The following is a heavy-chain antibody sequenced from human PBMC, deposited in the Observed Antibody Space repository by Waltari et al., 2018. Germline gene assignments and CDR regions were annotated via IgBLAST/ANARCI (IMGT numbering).Heavy chain of an antibody. CDR1: GGPVSRGSYH. CDR3: AREGVGATSLAY. D-gene: IGHD1-26*01. CDR2: LYYSGST. V-gene: IGHV4-61*01. J-gene: IGHJ4*02. Sequence: QVQLQESGPGLVKPSETLSLTCTVSGGPVSRGSYHWSWIRQPPGKGLEWIGYLYYSGSTNYNPSLMSRATISLDTSKSQFSLMLNSVTAADTAVYYCAREGVGATSLAYWGQGILVTVSS.